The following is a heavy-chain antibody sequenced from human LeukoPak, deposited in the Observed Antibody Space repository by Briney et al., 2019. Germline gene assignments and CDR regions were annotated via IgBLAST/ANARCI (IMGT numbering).Heavy chain of an antibody. CDR2: TSDRGDYT. D-gene: IGHD4/OR15-4a*01. CDR3: AKKAQYDGHYPLDY. V-gene: IGHV3-23*01. J-gene: IGHJ4*02. CDR1: GFTFSSYS. Sequence: GGSLRLSCAASGFTFSSYSMSWVRQAPGKGLEWVSGTSDRGDYTYYADSVKGRFTISRDTSKNTLFLQMNSLRAEDTALYFCAKKAQYDGHYPLDYWGQGTLVTVSA.